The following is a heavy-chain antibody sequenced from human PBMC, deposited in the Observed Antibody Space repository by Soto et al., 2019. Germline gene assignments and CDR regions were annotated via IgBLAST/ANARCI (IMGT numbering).Heavy chain of an antibody. CDR1: GYTFTCYY. CDR2: INPNSGGT. Sequence: GASVKVSCKASGYTFTCYYMHWVRQAPGQGLEWMGWINPNSGGTNYAQKFQGWVTMTRDTSISTAYMELSRLRSDDTAVYYCAREIAAAGTSEDDAFDIWGQGTMVTVSS. D-gene: IGHD6-13*01. V-gene: IGHV1-2*04. CDR3: AREIAAAGTSEDDAFDI. J-gene: IGHJ3*02.